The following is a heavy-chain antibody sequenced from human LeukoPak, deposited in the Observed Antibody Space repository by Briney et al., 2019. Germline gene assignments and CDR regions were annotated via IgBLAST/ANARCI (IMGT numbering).Heavy chain of an antibody. V-gene: IGHV3-20*04. Sequence: GGSLRLSCAASGFKFDDYGMTWVRQAPGKGLEWVSGINWIGASTGYADSVKGRFTISRDNAKNSLYLRMNSLRDEDTGFYYCARGKVVAARESFDYWGQGTLVTVSS. J-gene: IGHJ4*02. CDR3: ARGKVVAARESFDY. D-gene: IGHD2-15*01. CDR2: INWIGAST. CDR1: GFKFDDYG.